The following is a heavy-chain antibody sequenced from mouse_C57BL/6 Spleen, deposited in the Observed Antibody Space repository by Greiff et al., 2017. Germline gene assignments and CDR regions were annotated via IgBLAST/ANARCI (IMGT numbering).Heavy chain of an antibody. CDR2: IYPGSGST. V-gene: IGHV1-55*01. J-gene: IGHJ2*01. CDR3: AIFPFITTVVDFDY. Sequence: VQLQQPGAELVKPGASVKMSCKASGYTFTSYWITWVKQRPGQGLEWIGDIYPGSGSTNYNEKFKSKATLTVDTSSSTAYMQLSSLTSEDSAVYYCAIFPFITTVVDFDYWGQGTTLTVSS. D-gene: IGHD1-1*01. CDR1: GYTFTSYW.